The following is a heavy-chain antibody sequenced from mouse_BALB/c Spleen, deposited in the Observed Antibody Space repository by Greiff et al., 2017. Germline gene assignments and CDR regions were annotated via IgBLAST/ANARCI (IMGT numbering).Heavy chain of an antibody. D-gene: IGHD1-1*01. CDR3: GREGVLRYYAIDY. Sequence: EVQGVESGGGLVQPGGSLRLSCATSGFTFTDYYMSWVRQPPGKALEWLGFIRHKANGYTTEYSASVKGRFTISRDNSQSILYLQMNTLRADDSATYYCGREGVLRYYAIDYWGQGTSVTVSA. V-gene: IGHV7-3*02. J-gene: IGHJ4*01. CDR1: GFTFTDYY. CDR2: IRHKANGYTT.